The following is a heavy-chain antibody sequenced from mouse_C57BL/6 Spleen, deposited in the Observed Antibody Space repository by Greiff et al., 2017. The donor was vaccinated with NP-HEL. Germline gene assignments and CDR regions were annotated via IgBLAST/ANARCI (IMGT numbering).Heavy chain of an antibody. CDR1: GYSITSGYD. CDR2: ISYSGST. Sequence: EVQLQESGPGLVKPSQSLSLTCTVTGYSITSGYDWHWIRHFPGNKLEWMGYISYSGSTNYNPSFKSRISITHDTSKNHFFLKLNAVTTEETATYYCARDRKGYAMDYWGKGTSVTVSS. J-gene: IGHJ4*01. CDR3: ARDRKGYAMDY. V-gene: IGHV3-1*01.